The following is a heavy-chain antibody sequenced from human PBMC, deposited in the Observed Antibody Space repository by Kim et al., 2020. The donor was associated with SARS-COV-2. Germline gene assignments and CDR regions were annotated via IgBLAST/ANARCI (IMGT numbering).Heavy chain of an antibody. D-gene: IGHD2-2*01. CDR3: ARARGYCSSTSCYFHDASGAGTYYGMDV. J-gene: IGHJ6*02. CDR2: ISSSSSYI. V-gene: IGHV3-21*01. Sequence: GGSLRLSCAASGFTFSSYSMNWVRQAPGKGLEWVSSISSSSSYIYYADSVKGRFTISRDNAKNSLYLQMNSLRAEDTAVYYCARARGYCSSTSCYFHDASGAGTYYGMDVWGQGTTVTVSS. CDR1: GFTFSSYS.